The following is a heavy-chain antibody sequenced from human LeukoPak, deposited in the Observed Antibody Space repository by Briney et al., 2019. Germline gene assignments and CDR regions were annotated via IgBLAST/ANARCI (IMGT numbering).Heavy chain of an antibody. J-gene: IGHJ5*02. V-gene: IGHV1-18*01. CDR2: ISAYNGNT. CDR3: ARDRAARHNWFDP. Sequence: ASVKVSCKASGYTFTSYGISWVRQAPGQGLEWMGWISAYNGNTNYAQKLQGRVTMTTDTSTSTAYIELRSLRSDDTAVYYCARDRAARHNWFDPWGQGTLVTVSS. D-gene: IGHD6-6*01. CDR1: GYTFTSYG.